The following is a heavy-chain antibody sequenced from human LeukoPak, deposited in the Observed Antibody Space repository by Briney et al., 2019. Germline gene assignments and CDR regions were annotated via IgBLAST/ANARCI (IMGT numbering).Heavy chain of an antibody. CDR3: TRSDSRFGELSGPFDF. CDR1: DYSITSGYY. CDR2: IYHSGST. V-gene: IGHV4-38-2*02. J-gene: IGHJ4*02. D-gene: IGHD3-10*01. Sequence: SETLSLTCTVSDYSITSGYYWVWIRQPPGKGLECIGSIYHSGSTYYKPSLKSRVTISVDTSKNQFSLKLSSVTAADTAVYYCTRSDSRFGELSGPFDFWGQGTLVTVSS.